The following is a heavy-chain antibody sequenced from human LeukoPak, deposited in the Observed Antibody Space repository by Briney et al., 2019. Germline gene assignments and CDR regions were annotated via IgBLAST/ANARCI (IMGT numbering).Heavy chain of an antibody. Sequence: ASVKVSCKASGYTFTDYGISWVRLAPGQGLEWMGWISAYNGNTDYAQKLQGRVTMTTDTSTSTAYMELRSLRSDDTAVYYCVRRSGWGLDYWGQGTLVTVSS. D-gene: IGHD6-19*01. V-gene: IGHV1-18*01. J-gene: IGHJ4*02. CDR3: VRRSGWGLDY. CDR1: GYTFTDYG. CDR2: ISAYNGNT.